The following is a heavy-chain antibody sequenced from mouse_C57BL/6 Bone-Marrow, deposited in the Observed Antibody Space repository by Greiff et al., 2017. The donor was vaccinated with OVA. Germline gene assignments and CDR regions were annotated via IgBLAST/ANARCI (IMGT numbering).Heavy chain of an antibody. V-gene: IGHV1-54*01. Sequence: VQLQESGAELVRPGTSVKVSCKASGYAFTNYLIEWVKQRPGQGLEWIGVINPGSGGTNYNEKFKGKATLTADKSSSTAYMQLSSLTSEDSAVYFCARRDYYGSSFYYFDYWGQGTTLTVSS. CDR2: INPGSGGT. CDR1: GYAFTNYL. J-gene: IGHJ2*01. D-gene: IGHD1-1*01. CDR3: ARRDYYGSSFYYFDY.